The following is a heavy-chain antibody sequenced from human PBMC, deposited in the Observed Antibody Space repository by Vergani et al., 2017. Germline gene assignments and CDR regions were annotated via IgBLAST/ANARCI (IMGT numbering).Heavy chain of an antibody. CDR3: ARESAAGKREKGGWFDP. D-gene: IGHD6-13*01. Sequence: QLQLQESGPGLVKPSETLSLTCTVSGGSISSSSYYWGWIRQPPGKGLEWIGSIYYSGSTYYNPSLKSRVTISVDTSKNQFSLKLSSVTAADTAVYYCARESAAGKREKGGWFDPWGQGTLVTVSS. CDR2: IYYSGST. CDR1: GGSISSSSYY. J-gene: IGHJ5*02. V-gene: IGHV4-39*07.